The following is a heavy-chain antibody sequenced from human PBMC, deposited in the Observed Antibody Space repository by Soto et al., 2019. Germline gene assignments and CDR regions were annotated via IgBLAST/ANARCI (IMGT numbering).Heavy chain of an antibody. Sequence: VKVSCKASGGTFSSYAISWVRQAPGQGLEWMGGIIPIFGTANYAQKFQGRVTITADESTSTAYMELSSLRSEDTAVYYCARDRVGSSNWFDPWGQGTLVTVSS. J-gene: IGHJ5*02. CDR1: GGTFSSYA. CDR2: IIPIFGTA. CDR3: ARDRVGSSNWFDP. V-gene: IGHV1-69*13. D-gene: IGHD3-10*01.